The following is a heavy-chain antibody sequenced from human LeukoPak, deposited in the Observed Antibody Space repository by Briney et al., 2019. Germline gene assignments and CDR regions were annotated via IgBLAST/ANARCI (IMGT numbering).Heavy chain of an antibody. CDR3: ASSYYSVYYYYMDV. CDR1: GYSISSGHY. D-gene: IGHD3-10*01. J-gene: IGHJ6*03. CDR2: IYHSGTT. Sequence: SETLSLMCTVSGYSISSGHYWGWIRQPPGKGLEWIGSIYHSGTTYYNPSLKSRVSISVDTSKNQFSLKVTSVTAADTAVFYCASSYYSVYYYYMDVWGKGTTVTVSS. V-gene: IGHV4-38-2*02.